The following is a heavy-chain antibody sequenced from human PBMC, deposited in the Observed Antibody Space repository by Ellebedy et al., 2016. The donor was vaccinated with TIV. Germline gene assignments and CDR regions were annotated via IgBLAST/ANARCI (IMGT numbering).Heavy chain of an antibody. Sequence: GESLKISCAASGFAFETDWMTWLRQAPGKGLEWVANINVEGDEQFYADSVRGRFTISRDNAKNSLYLQMNTLRAEDTAVYYCARVPLDGAVAGTVEVAFDYWGQGTLVTVSS. V-gene: IGHV3-7*03. CDR3: ARVPLDGAVAGTVEVAFDY. CDR1: GFAFETDW. D-gene: IGHD6-19*01. J-gene: IGHJ4*02. CDR2: INVEGDEQ.